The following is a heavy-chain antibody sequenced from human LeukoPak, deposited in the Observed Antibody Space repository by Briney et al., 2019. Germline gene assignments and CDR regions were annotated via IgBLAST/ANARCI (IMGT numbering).Heavy chain of an antibody. D-gene: IGHD6-13*01. CDR1: GFTFSTYS. CDR3: ARDRWQQPDY. V-gene: IGHV3-21*01. CDR2: ISSSSSYI. J-gene: IGHJ4*02. Sequence: PGGSLRLSCAASGFTFSTYSMNWVHQAPGKGLEWVSSISSSSSYIYYADSVKGRFTISRDNAKNSLYLQMNSLRAEDTAVYYCARDRWQQPDYWGQGTLVTVSS.